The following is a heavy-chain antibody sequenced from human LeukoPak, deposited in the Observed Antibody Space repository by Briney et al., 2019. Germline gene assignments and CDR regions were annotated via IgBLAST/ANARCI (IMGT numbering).Heavy chain of an antibody. CDR1: GFTFSSYE. D-gene: IGHD3-10*01. CDR3: ARDYYGSGSYYYYYYYYMDV. Sequence: PGGSLRLSCAASGFTFSSYEMNWVRQAPGKGLEWVSYISSSGSTIYYADSVKGRFTISRDNAKNSLYLQMNSLRAEDTAVYYCARDYYGSGSYYYYYYYYMDVWGKGTTVTISS. J-gene: IGHJ6*03. V-gene: IGHV3-48*03. CDR2: ISSSGSTI.